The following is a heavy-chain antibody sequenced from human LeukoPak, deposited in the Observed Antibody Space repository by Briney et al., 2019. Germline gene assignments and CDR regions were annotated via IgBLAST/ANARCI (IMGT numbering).Heavy chain of an antibody. CDR3: ARAPYSSSWYFDY. V-gene: IGHV3-66*01. CDR1: GFTFSTYA. Sequence: GGSLRPSCAASGFTFSTYAISWVRQPPGKGLEWVSVIYSGGSTHSARSVKGRFTISRDNSKNTVYLQMNSLRAEDTAVYHCARAPYSSSWYFDYWGQRTLVTVSS. D-gene: IGHD6-13*01. J-gene: IGHJ4*02. CDR2: IYSGGST.